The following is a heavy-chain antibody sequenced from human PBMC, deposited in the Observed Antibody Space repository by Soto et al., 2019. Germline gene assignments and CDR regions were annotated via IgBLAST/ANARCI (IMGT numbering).Heavy chain of an antibody. D-gene: IGHD3-10*01. J-gene: IGHJ5*02. CDR3: AWPGGFVP. Sequence: GGSLRLSCAASGFIFSTYTMIWVRQAPGKGLEWVSSISTTSSYIYYTDSVKGRFTISRDNAKNSLYLQMNSLRVEDTAVYYCAWPGGFVPWGQGTLVTFSS. V-gene: IGHV3-21*01. CDR2: ISTTSSYI. CDR1: GFIFSTYT.